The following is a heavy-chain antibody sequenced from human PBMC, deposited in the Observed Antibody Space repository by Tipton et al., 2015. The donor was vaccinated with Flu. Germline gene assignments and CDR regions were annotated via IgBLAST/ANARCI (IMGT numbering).Heavy chain of an antibody. V-gene: IGHV3-74*01. CDR1: GFTFSSYW. D-gene: IGHD3-3*01. J-gene: IGHJ4*02. CDR2: INSDGSST. CDR3: ARDIYDFWSGYPFDY. Sequence: SLRLSCAASGFTFSSYWMHWVRQAPGKGLVWVSRINSDGSSTSYADSVKGRFTISRDNAKNTLYLQMNSLRAEDTAVYYCARDIYDFWSGYPFDYWGQGTLVTVSS.